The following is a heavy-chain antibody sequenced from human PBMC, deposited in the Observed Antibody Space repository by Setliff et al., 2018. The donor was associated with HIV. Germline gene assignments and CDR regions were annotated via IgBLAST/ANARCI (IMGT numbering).Heavy chain of an antibody. Sequence: SETLSLTCTVSGGSISSDSYYWNWIRQPAGKGLEWIGRIYTSGSTNYNPSLKSRVSISLDTSKNHFSLRLSSVTAADTAVYFCARAPFYYGSGSYQTFDYWVQGTLVTVSS. CDR3: ARAPFYYGSGSYQTFDY. V-gene: IGHV4-61*02. CDR1: GGSISSDSYY. CDR2: IYTSGST. J-gene: IGHJ4*02. D-gene: IGHD3-10*01.